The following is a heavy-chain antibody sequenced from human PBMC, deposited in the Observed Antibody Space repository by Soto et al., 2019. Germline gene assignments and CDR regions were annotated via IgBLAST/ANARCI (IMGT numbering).Heavy chain of an antibody. D-gene: IGHD6-19*01. CDR3: TRDGQWLPRDGLRSSYYFDY. CDR1: GFNFSSYV. J-gene: IGHJ4*02. Sequence: GGSLRLSCAAAGFNFSSYVMHWVRQALGKGLEWVAVIWYDGGNKYYADSVKGRFIISRDNSKNTLYLQMNSLRAEDTAVYYCTRDGQWLPRDGLRSSYYFDYWGQGTLVTVSS. CDR2: IWYDGGNK. V-gene: IGHV3-33*01.